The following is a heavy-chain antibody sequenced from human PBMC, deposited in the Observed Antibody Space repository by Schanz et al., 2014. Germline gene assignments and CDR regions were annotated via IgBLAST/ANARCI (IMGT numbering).Heavy chain of an antibody. CDR1: GYTFTSHG. CDR2: ITAYNGDT. J-gene: IGHJ4*02. D-gene: IGHD6-13*01. CDR3: ASSGAGYSSSWDFDY. Sequence: QVQLVQSEAEVKKPGSSVKVSCKASGYTFTSHGISWVRQAPGQGLEWMGWITAYNGDTNYALKLQGRVTMTTDTSTSTAYMELRSLRSDDTAVYYCASSGAGYSSSWDFDYWGQGTLVTVSS. V-gene: IGHV1-18*01.